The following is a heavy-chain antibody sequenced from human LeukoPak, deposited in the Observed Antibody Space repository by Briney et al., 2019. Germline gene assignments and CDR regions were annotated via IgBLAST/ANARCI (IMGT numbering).Heavy chain of an antibody. Sequence: PGGSLRLSCAASGFNFSSYWMHWVRHAPGEGLVWVSRINIDGSTITYTDSVKGRFTISRDNSKKMLYLDMSSLRVEDTALYFCAKVGHGSSWFESWGQGTLITVSS. J-gene: IGHJ5*01. CDR1: GFNFSSYW. CDR2: INIDGSTI. D-gene: IGHD6-13*01. CDR3: AKVGHGSSWFES. V-gene: IGHV3-74*01.